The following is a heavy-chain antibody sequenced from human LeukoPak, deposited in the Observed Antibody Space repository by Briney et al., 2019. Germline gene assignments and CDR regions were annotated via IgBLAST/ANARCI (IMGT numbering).Heavy chain of an antibody. CDR1: GYTFTNYG. V-gene: IGHV1-18*01. CDR2: ISGYDGNT. J-gene: IGHJ4*02. Sequence: GASVKVSCKASGYTFTNYGISWVRQAPGQGLEWMGWISGYDGNTNYAQKFQGRVTMATDTSTTTAYMELRSLRSDDTAVYYCARYGIVGATFYFDYWGQGTLVTVSS. D-gene: IGHD1-26*01. CDR3: ARYGIVGATFYFDY.